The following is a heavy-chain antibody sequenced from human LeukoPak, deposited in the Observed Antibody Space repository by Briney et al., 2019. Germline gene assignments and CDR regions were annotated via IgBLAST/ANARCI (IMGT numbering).Heavy chain of an antibody. V-gene: IGHV3-30*04. CDR2: ILSDGTNK. CDR1: GFPFSVSA. J-gene: IGHJ3*02. Sequence: PGGSLRLSCAASGFPFSVSAMHWVRQAPGKGLEWVTLILSDGTNKYYTDSVKGRFTISRDNSKKTLYLETNSLRSEDTAVYYCGRVSCGGNCYSLIGTFDIWGQGTMVTVSS. D-gene: IGHD2-15*01. CDR3: GRVSCGGNCYSLIGTFDI.